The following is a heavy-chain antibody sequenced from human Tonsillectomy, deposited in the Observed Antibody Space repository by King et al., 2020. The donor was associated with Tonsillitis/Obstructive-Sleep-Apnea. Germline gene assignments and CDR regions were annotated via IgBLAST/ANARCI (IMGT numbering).Heavy chain of an antibody. CDR2: IKSKTDGGTT. CDR1: GFTFSNAW. CDR3: TTDILGAPAFVAFDI. Sequence: QLVQSGGGLVKPGGSLRLSCAASGFTFSNAWMSWVRQAPGKGLEWVGRIKSKTDGGTTDYAAPVKGRFTISRDDSKNTLYLQMNSLKTEDTAMYYCTTDILGAPAFVAFDIWGQGTMVTVSS. V-gene: IGHV3-15*01. J-gene: IGHJ3*02. D-gene: IGHD1-26*01.